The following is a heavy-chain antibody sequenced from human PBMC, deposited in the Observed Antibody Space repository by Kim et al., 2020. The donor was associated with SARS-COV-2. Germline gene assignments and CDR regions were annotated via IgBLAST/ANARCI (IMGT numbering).Heavy chain of an antibody. Sequence: GGSLRLSCAASGFTFSSYGMHWVRQAPGKGLEWVAVISYDGSNKYYADSVKGRFTISRDNSKNTLYLQMNSLRAEDTAVYYCAKDLGSGSYYGMDVWVQGTTVTVSS. CDR2: ISYDGSNK. D-gene: IGHD1-26*01. CDR1: GFTFSSYG. J-gene: IGHJ6*02. V-gene: IGHV3-30*18. CDR3: AKDLGSGSYYGMDV.